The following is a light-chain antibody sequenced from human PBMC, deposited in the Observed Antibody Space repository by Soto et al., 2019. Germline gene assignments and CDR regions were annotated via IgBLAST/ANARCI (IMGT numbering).Light chain of an antibody. Sequence: EIVMTQSPAILSVSPGERVTLSCRASQSVNSNLAWYQHKPGQAPRLLIYVASTRATGIPARFSGSGSGTEFTLTISSLQSEDFAVYYCQQYNSWPLTFGGGTKVEIK. J-gene: IGKJ4*01. V-gene: IGKV3-15*01. CDR3: QQYNSWPLT. CDR1: QSVNSN. CDR2: VAS.